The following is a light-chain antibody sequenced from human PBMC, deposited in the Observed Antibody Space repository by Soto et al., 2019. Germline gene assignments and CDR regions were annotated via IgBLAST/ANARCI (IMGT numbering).Light chain of an antibody. Sequence: EIVLTQSPGTLSLSPGERATLSCRASQRVSSSYLAWYQQKPGQAPRLLIYGASSRATGIPDRFSGSGSGTDFTLTISRLDPEDFAVYYCQQYGSSLFTFGPGTKVDIK. J-gene: IGKJ3*01. CDR2: GAS. V-gene: IGKV3-20*01. CDR1: QRVSSSY. CDR3: QQYGSSLFT.